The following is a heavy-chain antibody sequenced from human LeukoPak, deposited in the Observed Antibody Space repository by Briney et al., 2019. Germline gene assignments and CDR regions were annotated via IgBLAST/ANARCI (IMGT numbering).Heavy chain of an antibody. CDR3: ARGPTISETGYFDY. Sequence: SETLSLTCAVYGGSFSAYYWSWIRQSPGKGLEWIAEINHRGDTNYNPPVKSRVTISVDTSKNQFPLKVRSLTAADTAVYYCARGPTISETGYFDYWGQGTLVTVSS. V-gene: IGHV4-34*01. J-gene: IGHJ4*03. D-gene: IGHD1-1*01. CDR2: INHRGDT. CDR1: GGSFSAYY.